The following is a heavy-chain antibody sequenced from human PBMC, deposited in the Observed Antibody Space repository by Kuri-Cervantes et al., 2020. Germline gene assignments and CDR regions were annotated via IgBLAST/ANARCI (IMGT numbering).Heavy chain of an antibody. D-gene: IGHD3-10*01. Sequence: GGSMSPSSEASGTTFSSYWMDWVRQAPGKGMVWVSRINSDGSSTSYADSVKGRFTISRDNAKNTLYLQMNSLRAEDTVVYYCARDLGLDYYGSGSLIDYWGQGTLVTISS. CDR3: ARDLGLDYYGSGSLIDY. J-gene: IGHJ4*02. V-gene: IGHV3-74*01. CDR1: GTTFSSYW. CDR2: INSDGSST.